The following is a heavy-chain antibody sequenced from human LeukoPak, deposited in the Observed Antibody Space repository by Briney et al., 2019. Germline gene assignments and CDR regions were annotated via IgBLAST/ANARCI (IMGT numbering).Heavy chain of an antibody. Sequence: SETLSLTCAVYGGSFSGYYWSWIRQPPGKGLEWIGEINHSGTTNYNPSLKSRVTISVDTSKNQFSLKLSSVTAADTAVYYCAADSGSYDNGVYWGQGTLVTVSS. CDR1: GGSFSGYY. D-gene: IGHD1-26*01. V-gene: IGHV4-34*01. CDR2: INHSGTT. J-gene: IGHJ4*02. CDR3: AADSGSYDNGVY.